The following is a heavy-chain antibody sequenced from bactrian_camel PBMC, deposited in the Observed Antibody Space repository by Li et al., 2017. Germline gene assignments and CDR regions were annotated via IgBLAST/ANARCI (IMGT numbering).Heavy chain of an antibody. D-gene: IGHD4*01. J-gene: IGHJ4*01. CDR1: GFTFSTYA. Sequence: VQLVESGGGLVQPGGSLRLSCAASGFTFSTYAMNWVRQAPGKGLEWVSAIASDGTTYYSDSVKGRFTISRDNAKNTLYLQLNSLKTEDTAMYYCARGRLIYSDYAPFSQGTQVTVS. V-gene: IGHV3S10*01. CDR2: IASDGTT.